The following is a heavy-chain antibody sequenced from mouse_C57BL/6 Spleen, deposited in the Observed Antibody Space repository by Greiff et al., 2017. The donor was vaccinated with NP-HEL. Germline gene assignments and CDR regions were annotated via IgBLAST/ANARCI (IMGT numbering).Heavy chain of an antibody. CDR2: INPSSGYT. CDR3: AREGGPPFAY. J-gene: IGHJ3*01. V-gene: IGHV1-4*01. CDR1: GYTFTSYT. Sequence: VQLQQSGAELARPGASVKMSCKASGYTFTSYTMHWVKQRPGQGLEWIGYINPSSGYTKYIQKFKDKATLTADKSSSTAYMQLSSLTSEDSAVYYCAREGGPPFAYWGQGTLVTVSA.